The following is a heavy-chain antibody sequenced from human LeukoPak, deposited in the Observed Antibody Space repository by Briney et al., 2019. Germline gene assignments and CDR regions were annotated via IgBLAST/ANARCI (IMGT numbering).Heavy chain of an antibody. V-gene: IGHV1-2*02. CDR2: INPNSGDT. J-gene: IGHJ4*02. CDR1: GYTFTGYY. Sequence: ASVKVSCKASGYTFTGYYMHWVRQAPGQGLEWMRWINPNSGDTNYAQKFQGRVTMTRDTSISTGYMELCRLRSDDTAVYYCATLVIAVAGGFGDYWGQGTLVTVSS. CDR3: ATLVIAVAGGFGDY. D-gene: IGHD6-19*01.